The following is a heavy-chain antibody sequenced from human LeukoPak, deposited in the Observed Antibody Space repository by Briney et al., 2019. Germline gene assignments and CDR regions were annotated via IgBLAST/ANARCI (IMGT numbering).Heavy chain of an antibody. CDR1: GFTFSSYG. CDR2: ISYDGSNK. J-gene: IGHJ6*03. V-gene: IGHV3-30*18. CDR3: AKDRENYMDL. Sequence: GGSLRLSCAASGFTFSSYGMHWVRQAPGKGLEWVAVISYDGSNKYYADSVKGRFTISRDNSKNTLYLQMNSLRAEDTAVYYCAKDRENYMDLWGKGTTVTVSS.